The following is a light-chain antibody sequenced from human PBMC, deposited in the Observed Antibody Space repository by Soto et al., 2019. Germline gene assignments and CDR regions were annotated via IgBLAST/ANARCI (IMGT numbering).Light chain of an antibody. J-gene: IGKJ2*01. CDR1: QSVNNDY. Sequence: ETVLTQSPGTLSLSPGERATLSCRASQSVNNDYLAWYQQRPGLAPRLLIFGASGRATGIPDRFSGSGSGTDFTLTISRLEPEDFAVYYCQQYAASPRYTFGQGTKLEIK. CDR2: GAS. CDR3: QQYAASPRYT. V-gene: IGKV3-20*01.